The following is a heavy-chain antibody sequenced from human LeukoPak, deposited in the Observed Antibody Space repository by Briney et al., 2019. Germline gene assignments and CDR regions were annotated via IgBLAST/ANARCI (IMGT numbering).Heavy chain of an antibody. V-gene: IGHV4-39*01. D-gene: IGHD1-26*01. J-gene: IGHJ4*02. CDR1: GFTFSSYG. CDR3: ARSSSGSYPLVY. CDR2: IYYSGST. Sequence: PGGSLRLSCAASGFTFSSYGMSWVRQPPGKGLEWIGSIYYSGSTYYNPSLKSRVTISVDTSKNQFSLKLSSVTAADTAVYYCARSSSGSYPLVYWGQGTLVTVSS.